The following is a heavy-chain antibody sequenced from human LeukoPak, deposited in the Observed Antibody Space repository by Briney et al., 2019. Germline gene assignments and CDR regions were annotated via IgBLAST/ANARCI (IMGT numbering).Heavy chain of an antibody. CDR2: IRYDGSNK. CDR3: AKEGVSVQWLVHYYYYMDV. J-gene: IGHJ6*03. CDR1: GFTFSSYG. D-gene: IGHD6-19*01. Sequence: GGSLRLSCAASGFTFSSYGMHWVRQAPGKGLEWVAFIRYDGSNKYYADSVKGRFTISRDNSKNTLYLQMNSLRAEDTAVYYCAKEGVSVQWLVHYYYYMDVWGKGTTVTVSS. V-gene: IGHV3-30*02.